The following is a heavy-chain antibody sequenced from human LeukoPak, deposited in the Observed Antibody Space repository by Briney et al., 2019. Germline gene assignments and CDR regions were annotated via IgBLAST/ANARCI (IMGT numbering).Heavy chain of an antibody. J-gene: IGHJ4*02. CDR1: GGSFSGYY. D-gene: IGHD5-18*01. Sequence: SETLSLTCAVYGGSFSGYYWSLIRQPPGRGLEWIGEINHSGSTNYNPFLKSRVTISVDTSKNQFSLKLSSVTAADTAVYYCARSGRYSYGHWGQGTLVTVSS. CDR2: INHSGST. V-gene: IGHV4-34*01. CDR3: ARSGRYSYGH.